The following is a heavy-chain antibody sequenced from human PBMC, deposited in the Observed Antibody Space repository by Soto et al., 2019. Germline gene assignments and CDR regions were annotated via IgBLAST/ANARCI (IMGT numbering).Heavy chain of an antibody. D-gene: IGHD2-15*01. CDR2: IYPGDSDT. Sequence: PGESLKISCKGSGYSFTSYWIGWVRQMPGKGLEWMGIIYPGDSDTRYSPSFQGQVTISADKSISTAYLQWSSLKASDTAMYYCASSALGYCSGGSCRRLNAFDSWGQGTMVNLSS. CDR1: GYSFTSYW. J-gene: IGHJ3*02. CDR3: ASSALGYCSGGSCRRLNAFDS. V-gene: IGHV5-51*01.